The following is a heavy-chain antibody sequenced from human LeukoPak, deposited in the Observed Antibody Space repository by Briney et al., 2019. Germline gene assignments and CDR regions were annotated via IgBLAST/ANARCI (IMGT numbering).Heavy chain of an antibody. D-gene: IGHD6-19*01. CDR1: RSPFTSYC. Sequence: PRESLQISCQGSRSPFTSYCISGVRQVPGKGRECMARINPSDSYTNYSPSFQGHVTISADKSISTAYLQWSSLKASDTAMYYCARHGSLNGYSGWYIYWGQGTLVTVSS. CDR3: ARHGSLNGYSGWYIY. J-gene: IGHJ4*02. V-gene: IGHV5-10-1*01. CDR2: INPSDSYT.